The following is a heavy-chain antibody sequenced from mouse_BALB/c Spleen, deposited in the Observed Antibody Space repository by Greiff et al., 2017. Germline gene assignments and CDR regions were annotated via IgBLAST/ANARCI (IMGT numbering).Heavy chain of an antibody. Sequence: EVKLQESGAELVKPGASVKLSCTASGFNIKDTYMHWVKQRPEQGLEWIGRIDPANGNTKYDPKFQGKATITADTSSNTAYLQLSSLTSEDTAVYYCARWPIYYDDAFDYGGQGTTLTVSS. J-gene: IGHJ2*01. CDR1: GFNIKDTY. V-gene: IGHV14-3*02. CDR3: ARWPIYYDDAFDY. CDR2: IDPANGNT. D-gene: IGHD2-4*01.